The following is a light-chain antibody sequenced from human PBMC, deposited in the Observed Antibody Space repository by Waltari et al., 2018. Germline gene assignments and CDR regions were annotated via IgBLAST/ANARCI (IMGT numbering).Light chain of an antibody. J-gene: IGKJ1*01. V-gene: IGKV3-20*01. Sequence: EIVLTQSPGTLSLSPGESATLSCRASQSIGSYLFWYQQKPGQAPSLLICGASSRAAGIPDRFSGSGSVTDFSLTISRLEPEDFAVYYCQNHERLPAVFGQGTKVEIK. CDR3: QNHERLPAV. CDR2: GAS. CDR1: QSIGSY.